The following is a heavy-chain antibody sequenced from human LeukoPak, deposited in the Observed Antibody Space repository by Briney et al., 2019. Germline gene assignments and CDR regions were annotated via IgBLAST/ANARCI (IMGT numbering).Heavy chain of an antibody. D-gene: IGHD3-10*01. CDR3: ATLYGSGDY. CDR2: IYYSGST. CDR1: RGSISSYY. J-gene: IGHJ4*02. Sequence: PSETLSLTCTVCRGSISSYYWSWIRQPPGKGLEWIGYIYYSGSTNYNPSLKSRVTISIDTSKNQFSLKLSSVTAADTAVYYCATLYGSGDYWGQGTLVTVSS. V-gene: IGHV4-59*01.